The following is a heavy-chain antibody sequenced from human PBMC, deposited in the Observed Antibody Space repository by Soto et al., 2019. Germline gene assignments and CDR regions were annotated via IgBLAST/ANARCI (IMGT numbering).Heavy chain of an antibody. D-gene: IGHD3-22*01. Sequence: PGVSLIVCGASSEFTFRSYWMHWVRQSPGKGLVWVSRISGDGSSTNYADSVKGRFTISRDNSKNTLYLLMHSLRAEDTAVYYCAKGISPYYYDSSGYYHLDFDYWGQGTLVTVSS. J-gene: IGHJ4*02. CDR1: EFTFRSYW. V-gene: IGHV3-74*01. CDR3: AKGISPYYYDSSGYYHLDFDY. CDR2: ISGDGSST.